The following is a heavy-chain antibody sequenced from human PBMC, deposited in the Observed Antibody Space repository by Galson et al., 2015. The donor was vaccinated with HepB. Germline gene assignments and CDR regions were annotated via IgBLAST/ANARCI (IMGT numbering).Heavy chain of an antibody. CDR1: GGTFSSYA. D-gene: IGHD2-21*01. Sequence: SVKVSCKASGGTFSSYAISWVRQAPGQGLEWMGGIIPIFGTANYAQKFQGRVTITADESTSTAYMELSSLRSEDTAVYYCARDTGASAYCGGDCYLPFDYWGQGTLVTVSS. V-gene: IGHV1-69*13. J-gene: IGHJ4*02. CDR2: IIPIFGTA. CDR3: ARDTGASAYCGGDCYLPFDY.